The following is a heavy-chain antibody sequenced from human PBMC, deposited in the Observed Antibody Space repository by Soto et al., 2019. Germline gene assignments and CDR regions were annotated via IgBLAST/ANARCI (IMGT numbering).Heavy chain of an antibody. CDR2: ISYDGSNK. D-gene: IGHD3-10*01. J-gene: IGHJ4*02. V-gene: IGHV3-30*18. CDR3: AKDLSGGITMVRGILDY. CDR1: GFTFSSYG. Sequence: QVQLVESGGGVVQPGRSLRLSCAASGFTFSSYGMHWVRQAPGKGLEWVAVISYDGSNKYYADSVKGRFTISRDNSKNTLYLQMNSLRAEDTAVYYCAKDLSGGITMVRGILDYWGQGTLVTVSS.